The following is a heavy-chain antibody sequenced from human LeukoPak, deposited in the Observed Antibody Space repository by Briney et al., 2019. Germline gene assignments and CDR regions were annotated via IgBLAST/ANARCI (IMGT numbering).Heavy chain of an antibody. D-gene: IGHD4-17*01. V-gene: IGHV3-64D*06. J-gene: IGHJ1*01. CDR3: VKTITVTTLTLVYFQH. CDR1: GFTFSSYA. Sequence: GGSLRLSCSASGFTFSSYAMHWVRQAPGKGLEYVSAISSNGGSTYYADSVKGRFTISRDNSKNTLYLQISSLRAEDTAVYYCVKTITVTTLTLVYFQHWGQGTLVTVSS. CDR2: ISSNGGST.